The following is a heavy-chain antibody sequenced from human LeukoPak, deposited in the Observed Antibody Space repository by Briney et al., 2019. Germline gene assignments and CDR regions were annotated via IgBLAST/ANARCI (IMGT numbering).Heavy chain of an antibody. CDR3: ASDRAYYYESSGYSDY. CDR1: GFTFSSYW. D-gene: IGHD3-22*01. V-gene: IGHV3-7*01. CDR2: IKQDGTEK. J-gene: IGHJ4*02. Sequence: GGSLRLSCAASGFTFSSYWMSWVRQAPGKGLEWVANIKQDGTEKYYVDSVKGRFTISRDNAKNSLHLQMNSLRAEDTAVYYCASDRAYYYESSGYSDYWGQGTLVTVSS.